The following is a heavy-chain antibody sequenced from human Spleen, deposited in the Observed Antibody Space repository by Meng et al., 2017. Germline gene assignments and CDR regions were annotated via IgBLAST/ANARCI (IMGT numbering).Heavy chain of an antibody. CDR3: ARDLRTGHPAFDI. J-gene: IGHJ1*01. Sequence: GESLKISCAASGFSFSDYYMAWIRQAPGKGLEWVSYMSTSGSAMYNADSVKGRFTISRDNAKKSLYLQMNSLRAEDSAVYYCARDLRTGHPAFDIWGQVSLVTVSS. V-gene: IGHV3-11*01. D-gene: IGHD1-14*01. CDR1: GFSFSDYY. CDR2: MSTSGSAM.